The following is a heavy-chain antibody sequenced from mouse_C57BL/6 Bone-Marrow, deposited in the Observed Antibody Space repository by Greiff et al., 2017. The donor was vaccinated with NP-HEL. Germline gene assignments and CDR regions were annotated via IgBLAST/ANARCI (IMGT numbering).Heavy chain of an antibody. CDR1: GFTFSDYY. D-gene: IGHD2-4*01. Sequence: EVMLVESGGGLVQPGGSLKLSCAASGFTFSDYYMYWVRQTPEKRLEWVAYISNGGGSTYYPDTVKGRFPISRDNAKNTLYLQMSRLKSEDTAMYYCARQGYYDYDGAWFAYWGQGTLVTVSA. V-gene: IGHV5-12*01. CDR3: ARQGYYDYDGAWFAY. CDR2: ISNGGGST. J-gene: IGHJ3*01.